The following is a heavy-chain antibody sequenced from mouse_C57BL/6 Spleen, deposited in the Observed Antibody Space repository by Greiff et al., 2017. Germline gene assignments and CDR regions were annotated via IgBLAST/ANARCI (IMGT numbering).Heavy chain of an antibody. CDR1: GFTFSDYG. Sequence: EVQRVESGGGLVKPGGSLKLSCAASGFTFSDYGMHWVRQAPEKGLEWVAYISSGSSTIYYADTVKGRCTITRDNAKNTLFLQMTSLRSEDTAMYYCARPTTDYFDYWGQGTTLTVSS. CDR3: ARPTTDYFDY. V-gene: IGHV5-17*01. CDR2: ISSGSSTI. D-gene: IGHD1-1*01. J-gene: IGHJ2*01.